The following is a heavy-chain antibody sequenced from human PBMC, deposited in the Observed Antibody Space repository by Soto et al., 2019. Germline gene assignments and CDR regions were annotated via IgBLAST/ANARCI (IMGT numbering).Heavy chain of an antibody. V-gene: IGHV4-31*03. CDR2: IYYSGST. CDR1: GGSISSGGYY. CDR3: ARDGGYDDYYYYGMDV. Sequence: QVQLQESGPGLVKPSQTLSLTCTVSGGSISSGGYYWSWIRQHPGKGLEWIGYIYYSGSTYYNPSLKRRVTISVDPSKNQFSLKLSSVTAADTALYYCARDGGYDDYYYYGMDVWGQGTTVTVSS. D-gene: IGHD5-12*01. J-gene: IGHJ6*02.